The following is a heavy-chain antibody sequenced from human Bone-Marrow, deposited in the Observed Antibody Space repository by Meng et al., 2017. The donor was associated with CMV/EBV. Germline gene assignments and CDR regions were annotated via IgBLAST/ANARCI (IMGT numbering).Heavy chain of an antibody. CDR1: GFSVSGNY. CDR3: AKGYSSTWYEPYFDS. Sequence: GGSLRLSCAASGFSVSGNYMNWVRQAPGKGLDWVSVIYSGGSSTYYADSVKGRFTISRDNSKNTLYLQMNSLRAEDTVVYYCAKGYSSTWYEPYFDSWGQGTLVTVSS. CDR2: IYSGGSST. V-gene: IGHV3-23*03. J-gene: IGHJ4*02. D-gene: IGHD6-13*01.